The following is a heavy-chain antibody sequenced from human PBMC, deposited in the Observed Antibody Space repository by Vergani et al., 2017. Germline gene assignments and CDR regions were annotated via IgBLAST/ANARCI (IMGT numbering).Heavy chain of an antibody. D-gene: IGHD6-19*01. J-gene: IGHJ3*02. Sequence: QVQLQESGPGLVKPSQTLSLTCTVSGGSISSGSYYWSWIRQPAGKGLEWIGCIYTSGSTNYNPSLKSRVTISVDTSKNQFSLKLSSVTAADTAVYYCARDSSGWTGGAFDIWGQGTMVTVSS. CDR2: IYTSGST. V-gene: IGHV4-61*02. CDR1: GGSISSGSYY. CDR3: ARDSSGWTGGAFDI.